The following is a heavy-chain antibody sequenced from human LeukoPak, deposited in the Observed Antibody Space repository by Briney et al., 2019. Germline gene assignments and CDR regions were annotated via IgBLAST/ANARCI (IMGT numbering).Heavy chain of an antibody. CDR2: IKQDGSER. CDR3: ARDKAFSYEDY. J-gene: IGHJ4*02. D-gene: IGHD5-12*01. Sequence: GSLRLSCAASGFTFSTYWMSWVRQAPGTGLEWVANIKQDGSERYYVDSVEGRFTISRDNAKNSLYLQMNSLRAEDTAVYYCARDKAFSYEDYWGQGTLVTVSS. V-gene: IGHV3-7*01. CDR1: GFTFSTYW.